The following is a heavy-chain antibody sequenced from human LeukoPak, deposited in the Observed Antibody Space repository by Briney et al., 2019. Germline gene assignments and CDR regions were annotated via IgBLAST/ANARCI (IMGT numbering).Heavy chain of an antibody. CDR1: GGSITNGDYY. D-gene: IGHD3-22*01. CDR2: VYYTGST. V-gene: IGHV4-30-4*08. Sequence: SETLSLTCTVSGGSITNGDYYWSWIRQSPGKGLEWIGYVYYTGSTYYNPSLKSRVTMSVDTSKNQFSLKLTSATAADTAVYYCAREIRKLYDRSGYPDYWGQGTLVTVSS. J-gene: IGHJ4*02. CDR3: AREIRKLYDRSGYPDY.